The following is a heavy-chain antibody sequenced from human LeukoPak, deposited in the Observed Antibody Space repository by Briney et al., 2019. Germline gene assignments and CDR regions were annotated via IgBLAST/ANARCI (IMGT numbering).Heavy chain of an antibody. J-gene: IGHJ3*02. D-gene: IGHD3-3*01. Sequence: SETLSLTCTVSGYSISSGYYWGWIRQPPGKGLEWIGSIYHSGSTYYNPSLKSRVTISVDRSKNQFSLKLSSVTAADTAVYYCARRFLEWFGSFDIWGQGTMVTVSS. CDR2: IYHSGST. CDR1: GYSISSGYY. CDR3: ARRFLEWFGSFDI. V-gene: IGHV4-38-2*02.